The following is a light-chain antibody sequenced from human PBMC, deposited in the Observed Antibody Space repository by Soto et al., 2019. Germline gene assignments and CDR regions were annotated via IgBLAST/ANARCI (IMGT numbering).Light chain of an antibody. V-gene: IGKV3-20*01. J-gene: IGKJ1*01. CDR1: QSVSSSY. CDR3: QQYGYSWT. Sequence: EIVLTQSPGTLSLSPGERATLSCRASQSVSSSYLAWYQQKPGQAPRLLFYGASSRATVIPDRFSGSGSGTDFTLTISSLEPEDFALYYCQQYGYSWTFGQGTKVEIK. CDR2: GAS.